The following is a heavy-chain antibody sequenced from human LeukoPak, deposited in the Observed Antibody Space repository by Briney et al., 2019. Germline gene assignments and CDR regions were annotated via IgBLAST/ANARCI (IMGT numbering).Heavy chain of an antibody. CDR1: GFTFSTYT. V-gene: IGHV3-23*01. Sequence: GGSLRLSCAASGFTFSTYTMSWVRQAPGKGLEWVSAISGSGGNTYYADSVKGRFTISRDNSKNTLYLQTDSLRADDTAVYYCAKAAFSRTSYFDYWGQGTLDTASS. D-gene: IGHD3-3*02. CDR2: ISGSGGNT. CDR3: AKAAFSRTSYFDY. J-gene: IGHJ4*02.